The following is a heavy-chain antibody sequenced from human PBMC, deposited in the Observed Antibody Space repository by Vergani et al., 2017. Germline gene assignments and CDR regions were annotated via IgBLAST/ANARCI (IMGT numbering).Heavy chain of an antibody. J-gene: IGHJ4*02. CDR3: AMDTAMVSNFDY. Sequence: KFQGRVTITRDTSASTAYMELSSLRSEDTAVYYCAMDTAMVSNFDYWGQGTLVIVSS. D-gene: IGHD5-18*01. V-gene: IGHV1-3*01.